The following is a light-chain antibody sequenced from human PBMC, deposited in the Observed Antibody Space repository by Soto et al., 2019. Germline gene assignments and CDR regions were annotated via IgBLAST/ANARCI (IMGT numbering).Light chain of an antibody. CDR3: QHRTNWPRT. CDR2: DAS. J-gene: IGKJ2*01. CDR1: QSVVTF. Sequence: EIVLTQYPATLSLSPGERATLSCRSSQSVVTFLGWYQQKPGQAPRLIIYDASNRATGVPARFSGTGSGTDFALTISSVEPEDLAVYYFQHRTNWPRTFGQGTKLDI. V-gene: IGKV3-11*01.